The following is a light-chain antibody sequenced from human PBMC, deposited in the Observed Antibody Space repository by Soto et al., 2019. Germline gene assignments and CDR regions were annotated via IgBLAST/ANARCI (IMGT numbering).Light chain of an antibody. CDR2: VTS. Sequence: ENVLTQSPGTLSLSPGERATLSCRASQSVDSSYLAWYQQKPGQAPRLLIYVTSTRATGISDRFSGSGSVIDFALTINRLEPEDFAVYYCQQYDNSIYTFGQGTKLEIK. CDR3: QQYDNSIYT. J-gene: IGKJ2*01. CDR1: QSVDSSY. V-gene: IGKV3-20*01.